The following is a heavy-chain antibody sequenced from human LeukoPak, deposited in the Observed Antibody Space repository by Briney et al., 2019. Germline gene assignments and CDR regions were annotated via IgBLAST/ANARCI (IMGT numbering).Heavy chain of an antibody. CDR1: GYTLTGYY. J-gene: IGHJ4*02. V-gene: IGHV1-2*02. CDR3: ARDLRGRLYYFDY. Sequence: GASVKVSCKASGYTLTGYYMHWVRQAPGQGLEWMGWINPNSGGTNYAQKFQGRVTMTRDTSISTAYMELSRLRSDDTAVYYCARDLRGRLYYFDYWGQGTLVTVSS. CDR2: INPNSGGT. D-gene: IGHD1-26*01.